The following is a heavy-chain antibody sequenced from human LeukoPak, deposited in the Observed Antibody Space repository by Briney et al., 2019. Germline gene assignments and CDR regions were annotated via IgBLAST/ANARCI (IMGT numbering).Heavy chain of an antibody. CDR2: IRSTANGYAT. CDR3: TGNYYGSGSYADFDY. J-gene: IGHJ4*02. Sequence: EGSLRLSCAASGFTFSGSALHWVRQASGKGLEWVGRIRSTANGYATAYAASVKGRFTISRDDSKNTAYLQMDSLKTEDTAVYYCTGNYYGSGSYADFDYWGQGTLVTVSS. D-gene: IGHD3-10*01. V-gene: IGHV3-73*01. CDR1: GFTFSGSA.